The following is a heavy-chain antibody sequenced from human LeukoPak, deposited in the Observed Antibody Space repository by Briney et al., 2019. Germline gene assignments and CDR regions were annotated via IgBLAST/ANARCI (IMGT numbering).Heavy chain of an antibody. Sequence: SETLSLTCTVSGDFTSRGSYYWSWVRQPAGKGLEWIGRTYTNGNTAYNPSLESRVTISIDTSRNQFSLKLSSVTAADTAMYYCARVGGAWGFNDYWGQGVLVTVSS. CDR2: TYTNGNT. V-gene: IGHV4-61*02. D-gene: IGHD3-16*01. J-gene: IGHJ4*02. CDR1: GDFTSRGSYY. CDR3: ARVGGAWGFNDY.